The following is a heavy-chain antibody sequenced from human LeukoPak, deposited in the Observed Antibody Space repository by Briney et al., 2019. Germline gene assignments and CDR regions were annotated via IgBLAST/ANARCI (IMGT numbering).Heavy chain of an antibody. CDR2: INPSGGST. V-gene: IGHV1-46*01. D-gene: IGHD3-10*01. J-gene: IGHJ6*03. CDR1: GYTFTSYY. Sequence: ASVKVSCKASGYTFTSYYMHWVRQAPGQGLEWMGIINPSGGSTSYAQKFQGRVTMTRDMSTSTVYMELSSLRSEDTAVYYCARALQIYGSGSSKKPYYMDVWGKGTTVTVSS. CDR3: ARALQIYGSGSSKKPYYMDV.